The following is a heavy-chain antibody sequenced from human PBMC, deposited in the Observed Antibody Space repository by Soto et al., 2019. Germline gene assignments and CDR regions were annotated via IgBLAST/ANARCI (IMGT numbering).Heavy chain of an antibody. V-gene: IGHV1-8*01. CDR2: MNPDSGNT. CDR3: ARRRGSNGWFDL. CDR1: GYTFINYD. Sequence: QVQLVQSGAEVKKPGASVKVSCKASGYTFINYDINWVRQATGQGLEWVGWMNPDSGNTGYAQNFQGRFTMTGNTSISSVYMELSSLTSEDTAVYYCARRRGSNGWFDLWGQGTLVTVSS. J-gene: IGHJ5*02. D-gene: IGHD2-8*01.